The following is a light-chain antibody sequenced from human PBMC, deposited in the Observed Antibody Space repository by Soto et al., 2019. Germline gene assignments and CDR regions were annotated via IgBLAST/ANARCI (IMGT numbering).Light chain of an antibody. CDR3: SSYTSSSTLV. J-gene: IGLJ1*01. Sequence: QSALTQPASVSGSPGQSITISCTGTSSDVGSYNLVSWYQQYPDKAPKLMIYEVSNRPSGVSNRFSGSKSGNTASLTISGLQAEDEADYYCSSYTSSSTLVFGTGTKVTVL. CDR1: SSDVGSYNL. V-gene: IGLV2-14*02. CDR2: EVS.